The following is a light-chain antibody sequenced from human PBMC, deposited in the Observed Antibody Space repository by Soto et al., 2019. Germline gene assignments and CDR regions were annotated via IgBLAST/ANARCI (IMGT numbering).Light chain of an antibody. CDR3: MQGTYWPYT. J-gene: IGKJ2*01. CDR1: QSPLYSDGNTY. V-gene: IGKV2-30*01. CDR2: KVS. Sequence: DVVMTQSPLSLPVTLGQPASISCRSSQSPLYSDGNTYLSWFHQRPGQSPRRFIYKVSHRDPGLPDRFSGSGSGPDFTLQINRVDAEDLGVYYCMQGTYWPYTFGQGTKLEIK.